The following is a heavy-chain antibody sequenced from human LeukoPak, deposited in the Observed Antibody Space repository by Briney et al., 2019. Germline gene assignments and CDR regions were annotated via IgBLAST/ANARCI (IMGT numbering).Heavy chain of an antibody. D-gene: IGHD4-17*01. CDR2: IIPIFGTA. CDR1: GGTFISYA. CDR3: ARDPPVYGHYLNYYYMDV. V-gene: IGHV1-69*05. Sequence: SVKVSCKASGGTFISYAISWVRQAPGQGLEWMGGIIPIFGTANYAHKFQGRVTITTDESTSTAYMELSSLRAEDTAVYYCARDPPVYGHYLNYYYMDVWGKGTTVTVSS. J-gene: IGHJ6*03.